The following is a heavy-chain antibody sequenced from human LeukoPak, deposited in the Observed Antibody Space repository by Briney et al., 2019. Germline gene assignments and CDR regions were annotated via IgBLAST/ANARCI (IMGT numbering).Heavy chain of an antibody. V-gene: IGHV3-74*01. J-gene: IGHJ4*02. D-gene: IGHD1-26*01. CDR1: GFTFRTYW. Sequence: GGSLRLSCAASGFTFRTYWMHWVRQAPGKGLVWVSRINSDGSSTSYADSVKGRFTISRDNAKNTLYLQMNSLRAEDTAVYYCASIVEWELPFDYWGQGTLVTVSS. CDR2: INSDGSST. CDR3: ASIVEWELPFDY.